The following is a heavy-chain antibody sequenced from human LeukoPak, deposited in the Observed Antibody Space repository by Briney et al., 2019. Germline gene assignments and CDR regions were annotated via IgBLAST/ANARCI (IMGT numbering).Heavy chain of an antibody. D-gene: IGHD3-10*01. CDR1: GYSFTSYW. CDR2: IYPGDSDT. Sequence: GESLKISCKGSGYSFTSYWIGWVRQMPGKGLEWMGIIYPGDSDTRYSPSSQGQVTISADKSISTAYLQWSSLKASDTAMYYCARLGYGSGSYYTMDVWGKGTTVTVSS. V-gene: IGHV5-51*01. J-gene: IGHJ6*04. CDR3: ARLGYGSGSYYTMDV.